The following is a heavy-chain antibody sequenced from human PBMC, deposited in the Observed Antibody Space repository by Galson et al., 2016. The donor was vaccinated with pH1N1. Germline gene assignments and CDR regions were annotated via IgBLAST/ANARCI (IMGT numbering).Heavy chain of an antibody. CDR1: SGSLSSRNFY. D-gene: IGHD1-26*01. CDR2: IHYSGFT. Sequence: ETLSLTCTVSSGSLSSRNFYGGWIRQPPGKGLEWIGNIHYSGFTHYNSSLQSRVTISVDTSENQFSLRLSSVTAADTAVYYCASLVRGSYPDPLYYFDFWGLGTLVTVSS. CDR3: ASLVRGSYPDPLYYFDF. J-gene: IGHJ4*02. V-gene: IGHV4-39*01.